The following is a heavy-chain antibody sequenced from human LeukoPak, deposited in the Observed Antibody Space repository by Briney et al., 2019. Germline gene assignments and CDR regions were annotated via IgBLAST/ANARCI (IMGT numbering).Heavy chain of an antibody. Sequence: ASVKVSRKASGYTFTSYDINWVRQATGQGLEWMGWMNPNSGNTGYAQKFQGRVTITRNTSISTAYMELSSLRSEDTAVYYCARDNDSRDPPHFDYWGQGTLVTVSS. V-gene: IGHV1-8*03. J-gene: IGHJ4*02. CDR2: MNPNSGNT. CDR1: GYTFTSYD. CDR3: ARDNDSRDPPHFDY. D-gene: IGHD3-16*01.